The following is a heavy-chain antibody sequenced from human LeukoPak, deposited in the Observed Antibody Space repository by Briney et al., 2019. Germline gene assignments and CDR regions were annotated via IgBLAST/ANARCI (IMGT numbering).Heavy chain of an antibody. CDR2: IEQDGSEK. J-gene: IGHJ1*01. V-gene: IGHV3-7*01. CDR1: GFTFSTYW. CDR3: ARISGSSKKYFQH. D-gene: IGHD1-26*01. Sequence: GGSLRLSCAASGFTFSTYWMHWVRQAPGKGLEWVANIEQDGSEKYYVDSVKGRFTISRDNANNSVYLQMNSLRAEDTALYYCARISGSSKKYFQHWGQGTLATVSS.